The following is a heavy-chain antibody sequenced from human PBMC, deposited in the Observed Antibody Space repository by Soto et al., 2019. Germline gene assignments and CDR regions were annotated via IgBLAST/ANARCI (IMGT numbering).Heavy chain of an antibody. D-gene: IGHD2-2*01. CDR2: INHSGST. CDR1: GGSSSGYY. CDR3: ARRHFSSTSCYGTGKALPRDV. V-gene: IGHV4-34*01. Sequence: WATLALSCAVYGGSSSGYYWSWIRQPPGKGLEWIGEINHSGSTNYNPSLKSRVTISVDTSKNKFSLKLSSVTAADTAVYYCARRHFSSTSCYGTGKALPRDVSRQGSTVT. J-gene: IGHJ6*02.